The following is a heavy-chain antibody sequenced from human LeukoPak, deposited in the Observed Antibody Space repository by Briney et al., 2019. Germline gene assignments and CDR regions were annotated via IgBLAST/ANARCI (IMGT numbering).Heavy chain of an antibody. Sequence: GGSLRLSCAASGFTVSSNYMSWVRQAPGKGLEWVSVIYSGGSTYYADSVRGRFTISRDNAKNSLYLQMNSLRVEDTAVYYCAREGVMAPYYFDYWGQGTLVTVSS. CDR3: AREGVMAPYYFDY. J-gene: IGHJ4*02. V-gene: IGHV3-53*01. CDR1: GFTVSSNY. D-gene: IGHD3-16*01. CDR2: IYSGGST.